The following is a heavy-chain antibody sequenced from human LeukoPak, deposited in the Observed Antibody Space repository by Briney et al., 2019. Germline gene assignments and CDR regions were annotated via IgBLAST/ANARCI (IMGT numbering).Heavy chain of an antibody. CDR2: ISSSSSYI. V-gene: IGHV3-21*01. J-gene: IGHJ4*02. Sequence: GGSLRLSCAASGFTSSSYSMNWVRQAPGKGLEWVSSISSSSSYIYYADSVKGRSTISRDNAKNSLYLQMNSLRAEDTAVYYCARDRRAGDLRYWGQGTLVTVSS. CDR3: ARDRRAGDLRY. CDR1: GFTSSSYS. D-gene: IGHD3-16*01.